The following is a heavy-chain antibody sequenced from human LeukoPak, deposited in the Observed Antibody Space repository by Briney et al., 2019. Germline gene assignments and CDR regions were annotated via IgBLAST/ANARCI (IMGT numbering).Heavy chain of an antibody. CDR2: IYYGGST. D-gene: IGHD5-18*01. CDR3: ARGAAGYSYG. Sequence: SETLSLTCTVSGGSISSYYWSWIRQPPGKGLEWIGHIYYGGSTNYNPALKSRVTISIDTSKNQFSLRLSSVTAADTAVYYCARGAAGYSYGWGQGTLVTVSS. J-gene: IGHJ4*02. CDR1: GGSISSYY. V-gene: IGHV4-59*01.